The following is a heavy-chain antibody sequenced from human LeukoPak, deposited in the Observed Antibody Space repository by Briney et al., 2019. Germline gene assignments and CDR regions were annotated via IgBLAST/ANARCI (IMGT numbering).Heavy chain of an antibody. CDR2: IRYDGSNK. J-gene: IGHJ4*02. D-gene: IGHD3-22*01. CDR3: AIGPLYYDSSGYPY. Sequence: SCKVSGYTLTELSMHWVRQAPGKGLEWVAFIRYDGSNKYYADSVKGRFTISRDNSKNTLYLQMNSLRAEDTAVYYCAIGPLYYDSSGYPYWGQGTLVTVSS. V-gene: IGHV3-30*02. CDR1: GYTLTELS.